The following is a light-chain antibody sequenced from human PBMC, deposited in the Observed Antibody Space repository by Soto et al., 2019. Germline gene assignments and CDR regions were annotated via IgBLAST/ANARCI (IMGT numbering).Light chain of an antibody. CDR3: QRRSNWPPLT. Sequence: EIVLTQSPATLSLSPWQRATLSCTASQSVGNFLTWYQQKPGQAPRLLLYDASTRATGIPARFSGSGSGTDFTLTISSLEPEDFAVYYCQRRSNWPPLTFGGGTKVDIK. CDR2: DAS. CDR1: QSVGNF. J-gene: IGKJ4*01. V-gene: IGKV3-11*01.